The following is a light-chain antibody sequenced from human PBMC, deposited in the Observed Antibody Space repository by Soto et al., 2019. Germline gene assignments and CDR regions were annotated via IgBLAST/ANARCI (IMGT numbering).Light chain of an antibody. Sequence: EIVLTQSPATLSLSPGERATLSCRASQSFSSYLAWYQQKPGQAPRLLIYGVSSRATGIPDRFSGSGSTTDFTLTISRLEPEDFAVFYCQHYGGSAGTFGQGTKVEIK. CDR3: QHYGGSAGT. CDR2: GVS. V-gene: IGKV3-20*01. CDR1: QSFSSY. J-gene: IGKJ1*01.